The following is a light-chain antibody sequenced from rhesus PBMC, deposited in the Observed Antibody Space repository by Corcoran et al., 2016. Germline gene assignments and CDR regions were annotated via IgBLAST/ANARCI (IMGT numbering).Light chain of an antibody. J-gene: IGKJ1*01. Sequence: DIVMTQSPDSLAVSLGERVTINCKSSQSLLYSSNNKNYLAWYQQQPGQAPNLLIYWASTRESGGPNRVRGSGSGTDFTLTIRGLQAEDVAVYYCQQYYSTPLTFGQGTKVEIK. CDR3: QQYYSTPLT. V-gene: IGKV4-1*01. CDR2: WAS. CDR1: QSLLYSSNNKNY.